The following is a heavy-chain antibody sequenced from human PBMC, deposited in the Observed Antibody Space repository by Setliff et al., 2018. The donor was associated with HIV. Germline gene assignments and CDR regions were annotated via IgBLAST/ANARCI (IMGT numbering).Heavy chain of an antibody. CDR3: ARSLWGFVRNAAFEI. CDR1: GFTFSTYW. J-gene: IGHJ3*02. D-gene: IGHD3-16*01. Sequence: GGSLRLSCAASGFTFSTYWMSWVRQAPGKGLEWVANIKQDGSEKYYVDSVKGRFTISRDNAKNSLYLQMNSLRVEDSAVYYCARSLWGFVRNAAFEIWGQGTMVTVSS. V-gene: IGHV3-7*01. CDR2: IKQDGSEK.